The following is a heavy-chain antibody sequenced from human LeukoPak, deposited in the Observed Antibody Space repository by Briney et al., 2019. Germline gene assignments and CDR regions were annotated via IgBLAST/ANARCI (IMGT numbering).Heavy chain of an antibody. Sequence: GSSVKVSCKASGGTFSSYAISWVRQAPGQGLEWMGRIIPIFGTANYAQKFQGRVTITTDESTSTAYMELSSLRSEDTAVYYCARGGSGWYTYNWFDPWGQGTLVTVSS. J-gene: IGHJ5*02. CDR1: GGTFSSYA. V-gene: IGHV1-69*05. CDR3: ARGGSGWYTYNWFDP. CDR2: IIPIFGTA. D-gene: IGHD6-19*01.